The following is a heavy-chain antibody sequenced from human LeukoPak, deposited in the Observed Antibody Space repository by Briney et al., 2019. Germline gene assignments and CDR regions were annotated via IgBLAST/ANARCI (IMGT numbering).Heavy chain of an antibody. CDR3: ARVSRLWWARDI. V-gene: IGHV4-34*01. D-gene: IGHD2-21*01. J-gene: IGHJ3*02. Sequence: SETLSLTCAVYGGSFSAYYWSWIRQPPGKGLEWIGEINRSGSTNYNPSLKSRVNISVDTSKNQFSLKLSSVTAADTAVYYCARVSRLWWARDIWGQGTMVTVSS. CDR2: INRSGST. CDR1: GGSFSAYY.